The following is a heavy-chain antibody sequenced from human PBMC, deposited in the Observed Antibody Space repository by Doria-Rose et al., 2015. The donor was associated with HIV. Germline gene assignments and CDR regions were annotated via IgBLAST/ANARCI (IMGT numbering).Heavy chain of an antibody. D-gene: IGHD1-26*01. CDR2: IRTKAYFGTP. J-gene: IGHJ4*02. CDR3: TRDNGGAAVGASYY. CDR1: GFTFGDYT. V-gene: IGHV3-49*04. Sequence: VQLVQSGGGLVQPGRSLRLSCTTSGFTFGDYTMSWVRQAPGKGLEWGGFIRTKAYFGTPEYAAAVKGRFTISRDDSKSIAYLQMTSLKTEDTAVYLCTRDNGGAAVGASYYWGQGTLVTVSS.